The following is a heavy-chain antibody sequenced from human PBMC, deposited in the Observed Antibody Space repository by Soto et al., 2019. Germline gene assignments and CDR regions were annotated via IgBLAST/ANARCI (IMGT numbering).Heavy chain of an antibody. CDR2: IIFSGST. V-gene: IGHV4-30-4*01. J-gene: IGHJ4*02. CDR3: ARESGPPSAFDY. CDR1: GVSISSGDYY. D-gene: IGHD2-2*01. Sequence: SETLSLTCTVSGVSISSGDYYWTWIRQSPGKGLEWIGYIIFSGSTYYNPSLESRVTISIDTSKNQFSLKLTSVTAADTAVYFCARESGPPSAFDYWGQGTPVTVSS.